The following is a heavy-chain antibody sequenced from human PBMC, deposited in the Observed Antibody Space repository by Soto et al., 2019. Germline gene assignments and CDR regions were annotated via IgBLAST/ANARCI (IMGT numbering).Heavy chain of an antibody. J-gene: IGHJ6*02. CDR1: GGSISSGGYY. CDR2: NYYSGIT. CDR3: ARGSSIAGLYYGMDV. V-gene: IGHV4-31*03. D-gene: IGHD6-6*01. Sequence: QVQLQESGPGLVKPSQTLSLTCTVSGGSISSGGYYWTWIRQHPGKGLEWIGYNYYSGITYYNPSLKSRVTLSLDTSKNQFSLKLSSVTAADTAVYYCARGSSIAGLYYGMDVWGQGTTVTVSS.